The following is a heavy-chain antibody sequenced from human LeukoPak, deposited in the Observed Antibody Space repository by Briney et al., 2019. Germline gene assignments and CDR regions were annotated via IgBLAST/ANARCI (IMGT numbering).Heavy chain of an antibody. CDR2: INGDNGNT. CDR1: GHTSTTYA. V-gene: IGHV1-3*01. CDR3: ARTGSSRWHGDHYYFDY. D-gene: IGHD6-13*01. Sequence: ASVKVSCKASGHTSTTYAIHWVRQAPGQGLEWMGWINGDNGNTKYSQKFQGRVTITGDASASTAYMELSSLRSEDTAVFYCARTGSSRWHGDHYYFDYWGQGTLVTVSS. J-gene: IGHJ4*02.